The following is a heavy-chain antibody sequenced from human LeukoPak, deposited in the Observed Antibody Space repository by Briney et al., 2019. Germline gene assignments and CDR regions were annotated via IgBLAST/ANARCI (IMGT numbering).Heavy chain of an antibody. J-gene: IGHJ4*02. CDR1: GYTFTSYG. Sequence: ASVKVSCKASGYTFTSYGISWVRQAPGQGLEWMGWISAYNGNTNYAQKLQGRVTITADESTSTAYMELSSLRSEDTAVYYCARALLRLEMATTLGAYWGQGTLVTVSS. CDR2: ISAYNGNT. CDR3: ARALLRLEMATTLGAY. V-gene: IGHV1-18*01. D-gene: IGHD5-24*01.